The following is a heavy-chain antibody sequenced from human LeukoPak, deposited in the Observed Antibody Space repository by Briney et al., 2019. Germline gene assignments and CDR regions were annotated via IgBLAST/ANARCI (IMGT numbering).Heavy chain of an antibody. CDR2: IKQDGSEK. CDR3: SKDSEFYDNRAYYHYFYP. D-gene: IGHD3-22*01. V-gene: IGHV3-7*01. Sequence: GGSLRLSCEASGFTFSGFWMSWVRQAPGQGLEWVANIKQDGSEKFYVDSVKGRFTISRDNAKNSLYLQMNSLRAEDTAVYYRSKDSEFYDNRAYYHYFYPWGPGNLVTVSS. CDR1: GFTFSGFW. J-gene: IGHJ4*02.